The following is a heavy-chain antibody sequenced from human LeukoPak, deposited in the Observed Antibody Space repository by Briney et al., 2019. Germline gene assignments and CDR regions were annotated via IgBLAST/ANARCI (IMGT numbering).Heavy chain of an antibody. CDR2: IEKDGSEK. V-gene: IGHV3-7*04. CDR1: GFSLSSYW. Sequence: GGSLRLSCAASGFSLSSYWMNWVRQAPGKGPEWVANIEKDGSEKNYVDSVKGRFTISRDNAKNLVYLQMNSLRAEDTAVYYCVGGVGWLSDYWGQGTLVTVSS. J-gene: IGHJ4*02. D-gene: IGHD6-19*01. CDR3: VGGVGWLSDY.